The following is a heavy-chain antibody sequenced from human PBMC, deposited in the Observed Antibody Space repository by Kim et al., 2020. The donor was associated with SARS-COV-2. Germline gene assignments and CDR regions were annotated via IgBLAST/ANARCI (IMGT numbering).Heavy chain of an antibody. J-gene: IGHJ4*02. D-gene: IGHD6-13*01. CDR2: IYHSGST. CDR3: ARVLGSGSMYSSSWLIDY. V-gene: IGHV4-4*02. Sequence: SETLSLTCAVSGGSISSSNWWSWVRQPPGKGLEWIGEIYHSGSTNYNPSLKSRVTISVDKSKNQFSLKLSSVTAADTAVYYCARVLGSGSMYSSSWLIDYWGQGTLVTVSS. CDR1: GGSISSSNW.